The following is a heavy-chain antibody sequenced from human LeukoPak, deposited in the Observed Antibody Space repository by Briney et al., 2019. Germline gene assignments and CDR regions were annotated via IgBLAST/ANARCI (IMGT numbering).Heavy chain of an antibody. V-gene: IGHV1-69*13. J-gene: IGHJ4*02. D-gene: IGHD4-17*01. Sequence: ASVKVSCKASGGTFSSYAIGWVRQAPGQGLEWMGGIIPIFGTANYAQKFQGRVTITADESTSTAYMELSSLRSEDTAVYYCARGKNDYGDYVFDYWGQGTLVTVSS. CDR2: IIPIFGTA. CDR3: ARGKNDYGDYVFDY. CDR1: GGTFSSYA.